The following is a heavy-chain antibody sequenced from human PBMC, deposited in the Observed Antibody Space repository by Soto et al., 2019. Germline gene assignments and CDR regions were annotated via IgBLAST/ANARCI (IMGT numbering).Heavy chain of an antibody. CDR2: ISGSGGST. CDR3: AKDNMPLSEWFRPPYGMDV. Sequence: GGSLRLSCAASGFTFSSYAMSWVRQAPGKGLEWVSAISGSGGSTYYADSVKGRFTISRDNSKNTLYLQMNSLRAEDTAVYYSAKDNMPLSEWFRPPYGMDVWGKCTTVTVSS. J-gene: IGHJ6*04. CDR1: GFTFSSYA. V-gene: IGHV3-23*01. D-gene: IGHD3-3*01.